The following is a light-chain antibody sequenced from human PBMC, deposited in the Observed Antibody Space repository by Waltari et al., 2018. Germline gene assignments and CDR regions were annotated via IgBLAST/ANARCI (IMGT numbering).Light chain of an antibody. CDR3: QQNYSPPT. V-gene: IGKV1-39*01. CDR2: PAS. CDR1: QSISSY. J-gene: IGKJ5*01. Sequence: DIQMTQSPSSLSASVGDRVTITCRASQSISSYLNWYQRRPGKAPNLLIYPASSLQSGVPSRFSGSGSGTDFTLTISSLQPEDFATYYCQQNYSPPTFGQGTRLEIK.